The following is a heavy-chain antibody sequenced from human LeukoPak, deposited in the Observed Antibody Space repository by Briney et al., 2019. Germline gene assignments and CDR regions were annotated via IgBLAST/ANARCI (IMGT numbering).Heavy chain of an antibody. CDR2: IRKKANSYTT. Sequence: GGSLRLSCAASGXTFSDHYMDWVRQAPGKGLKWVARIRKKANSYTTEYAASVKGRFTISRDDSKNSLYLQTNSLKTEDTAVYYCARGGSSSSWYPFDYWGQGTLVTVSS. D-gene: IGHD6-13*01. V-gene: IGHV3-72*01. CDR3: ARGGSSSSWYPFDY. J-gene: IGHJ4*02. CDR1: GXTFSDHY.